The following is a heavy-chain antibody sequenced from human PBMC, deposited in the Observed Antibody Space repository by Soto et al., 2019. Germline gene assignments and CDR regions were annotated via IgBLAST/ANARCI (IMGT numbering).Heavy chain of an antibody. J-gene: IGHJ6*02. CDR3: AREGETTVTTEYYYYYGMDV. D-gene: IGHD4-17*01. CDR2: ISAYNGNT. CDR1: GYTFTTYG. V-gene: IGHV1-18*01. Sequence: QVQLVQSGAEVKKPGASVKVSCKASGYTFTTYGISWVRQAPGQGLEWMGWISAYNGNTNYAQKLQGRVTMTTDTSTSTAYMELRSLRSDDTAVYYCAREGETTVTTEYYYYYGMDVLGQGTTVTVSS.